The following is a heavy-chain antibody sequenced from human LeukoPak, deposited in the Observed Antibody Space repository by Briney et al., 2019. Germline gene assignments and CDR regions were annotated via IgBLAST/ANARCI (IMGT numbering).Heavy chain of an antibody. D-gene: IGHD2-15*01. Sequence: ASVKVSCKASGGTFSSYAISWVRQAPGQGLEWMGRIIPILGIANYAQKFQGRVTITADKSTSTAYMELSSLRSGDTAVYYCLVVVAANARYYFDYWGQGTLVTVSS. CDR1: GGTFSSYA. CDR2: IIPILGIA. J-gene: IGHJ4*02. CDR3: LVVVAANARYYFDY. V-gene: IGHV1-69*04.